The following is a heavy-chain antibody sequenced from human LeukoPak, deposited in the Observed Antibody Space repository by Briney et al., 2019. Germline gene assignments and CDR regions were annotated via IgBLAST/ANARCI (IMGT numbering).Heavy chain of an antibody. D-gene: IGHD6-13*01. Sequence: SVTVSCKASGGTFSSYTISWVRQAPGQGLEWMERIIPILGIANYAQKFQGRVTITADKSTSTAYMELSSLRSEDTAVYYCARVTAAAVNWFDPWGQGTLVTVSS. CDR1: GGTFSSYT. CDR2: IIPILGIA. CDR3: ARVTAAAVNWFDP. V-gene: IGHV1-69*02. J-gene: IGHJ5*02.